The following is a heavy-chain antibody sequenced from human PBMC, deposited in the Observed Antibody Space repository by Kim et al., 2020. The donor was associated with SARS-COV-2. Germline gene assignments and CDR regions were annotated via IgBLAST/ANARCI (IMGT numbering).Heavy chain of an antibody. J-gene: IGHJ4*02. Sequence: ASVKVSCKTSGHFFTRDSIHWVRQAPGQGLEGMGGIDCGNGNTIYSQKCQGRVTVTTDTSASTAYMELSFLRSEDSAVYYCLGGFYYDYWGQGTLVTVSS. CDR1: GHFFTRDS. D-gene: IGHD3-22*01. CDR2: IDCGNGNT. CDR3: LGGFYYDY. V-gene: IGHV1-3*01.